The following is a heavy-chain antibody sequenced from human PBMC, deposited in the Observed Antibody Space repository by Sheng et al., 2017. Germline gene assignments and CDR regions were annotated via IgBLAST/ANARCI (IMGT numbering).Heavy chain of an antibody. CDR1: GGSISSGGYS. J-gene: IGHJ5*02. V-gene: IGHV4-30-2*01. D-gene: IGHD3-10*01. CDR3: ARDRGYDYYGSGSSNWFDP. Sequence: QLQLQESGSGLVKPSQTLSLTCAVSGGSISSGGYSWSWIRQPPGKGLEWIGYIYHSGSTYYNPSLKSRVTISVDRSKNQFSLKLSSVTAADTAVYYCARDRGYDYYGSGSSNWFDPWGQGTLVTV. CDR2: IYHSGST.